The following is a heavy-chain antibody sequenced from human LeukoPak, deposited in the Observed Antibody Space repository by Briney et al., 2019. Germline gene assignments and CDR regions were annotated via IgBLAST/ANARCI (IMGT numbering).Heavy chain of an antibody. D-gene: IGHD2-15*01. CDR1: GDSISSSSYY. V-gene: IGHV4-39*01. CDR2: IYYSGST. CDR3: ARIGYCSGGSCYLYYYYYMDV. Sequence: SETLSLTCTVSGDSISSSSYYWGWIRQPPGKGLEWIGSIYYSGSTYDNPSLKSRVTISVDTSKNQFSLKLSSVTAADTAVYYCARIGYCSGGSCYLYYYYYMDVWGKGTTVTISS. J-gene: IGHJ6*03.